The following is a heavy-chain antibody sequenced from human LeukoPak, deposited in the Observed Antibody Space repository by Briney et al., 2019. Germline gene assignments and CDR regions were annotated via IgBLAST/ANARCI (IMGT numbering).Heavy chain of an antibody. J-gene: IGHJ4*02. D-gene: IGHD6-6*01. CDR2: IGSSGYTI. Sequence: GGSLRLSCAGSGFPFSNYYMSWIRQAPGKGLEWISYIGSSGYTIYYADSVKGRFTISRDNAKNSLYLQMDSLRAEDTAIYYCARPQTSSSSTASLGYWGQGTLVTVSS. CDR1: GFPFSNYY. V-gene: IGHV3-11*01. CDR3: ARPQTSSSSTASLGY.